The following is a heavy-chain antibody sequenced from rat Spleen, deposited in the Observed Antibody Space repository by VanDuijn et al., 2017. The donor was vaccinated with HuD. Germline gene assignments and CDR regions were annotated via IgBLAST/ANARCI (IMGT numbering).Heavy chain of an antibody. CDR3: ARHLREASRVMDA. CDR1: GFSFTSYH. V-gene: IGHV2-27*01. J-gene: IGHJ4*01. CDR2: IQNSGST. Sequence: QVQLKESGPGLEQPSQTLSLTCTVPGFSFTSYHVHWVREPPGKGLEWMGRIQNSGSTDYNSALKSRLSISRDTSKSQVLLKMNSLQPEDTGTYYCARHLREASRVMDAWGQGASVTVSS. D-gene: IGHD1-11*01.